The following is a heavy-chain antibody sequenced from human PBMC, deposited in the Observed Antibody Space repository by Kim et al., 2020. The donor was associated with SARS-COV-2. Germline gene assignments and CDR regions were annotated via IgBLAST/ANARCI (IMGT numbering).Heavy chain of an antibody. Sequence: SETLSLTCNVYGGSINNYYHWSWIRQPPGKRLDWIGYIDYTGTTRYNPSLDSRVTISTDTSDNQFSLRLTSVTTADTAVYYCARGRRVHTDDNGYYHF. CDR3: ARGRRVHTDDNGYYHF. D-gene: IGHD3-22*01. CDR2: IDYTGTT. CDR1: GGSINNYY. J-gene: IGHJ4*01. V-gene: IGHV4-59*13.